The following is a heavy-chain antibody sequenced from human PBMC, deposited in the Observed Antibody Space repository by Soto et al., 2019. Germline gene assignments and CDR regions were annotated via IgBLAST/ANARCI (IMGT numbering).Heavy chain of an antibody. J-gene: IGHJ3*02. CDR3: AKVPIAERLHYDYIWGSYRHDAFDI. V-gene: IGHV3-30*18. D-gene: IGHD3-16*02. CDR2: ISYDGSNK. CDR1: GFTFSSYG. Sequence: GGSLRLSCAASGFTFSSYGMHWVRQAPGKGLEWVAVISYDGSNKYYADSVKGRFTISRDNSKNTLYLQMNSLRAEDTAVYYCAKVPIAERLHYDYIWGSYRHDAFDIWGQGTMVTVSS.